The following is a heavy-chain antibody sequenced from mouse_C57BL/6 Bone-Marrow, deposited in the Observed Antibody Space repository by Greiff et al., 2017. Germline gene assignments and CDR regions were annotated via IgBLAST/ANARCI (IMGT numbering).Heavy chain of an antibody. CDR1: GYTFTDYY. Sequence: VQLQQSGPELVKPGASVKISCKASGYTFTDYYMNWVKQSHGKSLEWIGDINPNNGGTSYNQKFKGKATLTVDKSSSTAYMELRSLTSEDSAVYYCARTGGAYAMDDWGQGTSVTVSS. CDR2: INPNNGGT. CDR3: ARTGGAYAMDD. V-gene: IGHV1-26*01. D-gene: IGHD3-1*01. J-gene: IGHJ4*01.